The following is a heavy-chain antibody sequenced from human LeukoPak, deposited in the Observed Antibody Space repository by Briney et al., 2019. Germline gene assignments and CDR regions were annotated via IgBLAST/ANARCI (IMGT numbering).Heavy chain of an antibody. CDR1: GGSISSYY. CDR2: IYYSGST. J-gene: IGHJ4*02. Sequence: PSETLSLTCTVSGGSISSYYWSWIRQPPGKGLEWIGYIYYSGSTNYNPSLKSRVTISVDTSKNQFPLKLSSVTAADTAVYYCARERNYYGSGSYPDYWGQGTLVTVSS. D-gene: IGHD3-10*01. V-gene: IGHV4-59*01. CDR3: ARERNYYGSGSYPDY.